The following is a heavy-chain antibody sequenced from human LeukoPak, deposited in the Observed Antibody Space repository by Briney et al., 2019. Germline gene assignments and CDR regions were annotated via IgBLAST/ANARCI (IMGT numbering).Heavy chain of an antibody. CDR3: ARKSASGNYPLDY. D-gene: IGHD3-10*01. CDR2: ISGSGGST. Sequence: QSGGSLRLSCAASGFTFNNYAMNWVRQAPGKGLEWVSSISGSGGSTYYADSVKGRFTISRDNSKNTLYLQMNSLRAEDTAVYYCARKSASGNYPLDYWGQGALVTVSS. J-gene: IGHJ4*02. V-gene: IGHV3-23*01. CDR1: GFTFNNYA.